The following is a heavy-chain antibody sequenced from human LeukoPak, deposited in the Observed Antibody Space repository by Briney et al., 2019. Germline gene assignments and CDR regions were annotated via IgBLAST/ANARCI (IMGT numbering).Heavy chain of an antibody. Sequence: GGSLRLSCAASGFTFDDYAMHWVRQAPGKGLEWVSGISWNSGSIGYADSVKGRFTISRDNAKNSLYLQMNSLRAEDTALYYCAKESRYYYYGMDVWGQGITVTVSS. CDR3: AKESRYYYYGMDV. CDR1: GFTFDDYA. V-gene: IGHV3-9*01. D-gene: IGHD6-25*01. J-gene: IGHJ6*02. CDR2: ISWNSGSI.